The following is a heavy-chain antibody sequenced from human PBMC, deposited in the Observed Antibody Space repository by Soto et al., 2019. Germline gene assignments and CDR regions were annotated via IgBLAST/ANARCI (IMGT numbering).Heavy chain of an antibody. J-gene: IGHJ6*02. CDR2: ILKDGINK. D-gene: IGHD2-21*02. CDR1: GFTFSNYG. Sequence: QVQLVESGGGVVQPGRSLRLSCAASGFTFSNYGSHWVRQAPGKGLERVAVILKDGINKYYADSVEGRFTISRDDSKNTLYLHMNSLRVEDTAMYYCAVTNVWGQGTTGTVSS. CDR3: AVTNV. V-gene: IGHV3-30*03.